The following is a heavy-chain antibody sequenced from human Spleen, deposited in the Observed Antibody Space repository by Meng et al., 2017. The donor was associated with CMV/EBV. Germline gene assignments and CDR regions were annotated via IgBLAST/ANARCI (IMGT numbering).Heavy chain of an antibody. J-gene: IGHJ4*02. CDR1: GYTFTSYD. D-gene: IGHD4-17*01. CDR3: AREDYGDHAQDY. CDR2: VSTYNGNT. V-gene: IGHV1-18*01. Sequence: ASVKVSCKAFGYTFTSYDLSWVRQAPGQGLEWMGWVSTYNGNTRYAHYLQGRVTMTTDASTNTAYMELRNLSSDDTAVYYCAREDYGDHAQDYWGQGTLVTVSS.